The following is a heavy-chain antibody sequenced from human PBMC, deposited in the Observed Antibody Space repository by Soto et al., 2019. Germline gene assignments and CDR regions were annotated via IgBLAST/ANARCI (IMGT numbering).Heavy chain of an antibody. D-gene: IGHD3-16*01. CDR3: ARDDYTYGVS. CDR2: IGPYGNTI. Sequence: QVHLVESGGGMVKPGEPLRISCAASRFSFRDYFMSWIRQAPGKGLEWILYIGPYGNTIYYADSVKGRFVISRDDTTNSLFLQMDNLRADDTAVYYCARDDYTYGVSWGQGTLVTVSS. CDR1: RFSFRDYF. V-gene: IGHV3-11*01. J-gene: IGHJ5*02.